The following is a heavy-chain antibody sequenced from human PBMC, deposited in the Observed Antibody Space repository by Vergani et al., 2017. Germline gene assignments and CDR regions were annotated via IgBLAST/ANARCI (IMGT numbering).Heavy chain of an antibody. V-gene: IGHV4-34*01. CDR3: ARLDPVATIRTQEDY. D-gene: IGHD5-12*01. CDR2: INHSGST. J-gene: IGHJ4*02. CDR1: GGSFSGYY. Sequence: QVQLQQWGAGLLKPSETLSLTCAVYGGSFSGYYWSWIRQPPAKGLEWIGEINHSGSTNYNPSRKSRVTISVDTSKNQFSLKLSSVTAADTAVYYCARLDPVATIRTQEDYWGQGTLVTVSS.